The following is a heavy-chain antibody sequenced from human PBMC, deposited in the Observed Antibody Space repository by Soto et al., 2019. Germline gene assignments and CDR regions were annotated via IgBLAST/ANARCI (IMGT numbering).Heavy chain of an antibody. V-gene: IGHV1-24*01. J-gene: IGHJ6*02. CDR1: GYTLTELS. D-gene: IGHD3-10*01. CDR3: ATVYSGSVTMVRGVKDYYGMDV. CDR2: FDPEDGET. Sequence: ASLKVSCKVSGYTLTELSMHWVRQAPGKGLEWMGGFDPEDGETIYAQKFQGRVTMTEDTSTDTAYMELSSLRSEDTAVYYRATVYSGSVTMVRGVKDYYGMDVWGQGTTVSVSS.